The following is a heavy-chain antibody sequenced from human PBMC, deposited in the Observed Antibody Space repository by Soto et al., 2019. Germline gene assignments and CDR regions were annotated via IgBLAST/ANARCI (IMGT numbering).Heavy chain of an antibody. J-gene: IGHJ5*02. CDR2: IYYSGST. V-gene: IGHV4-31*03. CDR1: GGSISSGGYY. D-gene: IGHD3-9*01. CDR3: ARVRRYDILTGSRWFDP. Sequence: SETLSLTCTVSGGSISSGGYYWSWIRQHPGKGLEWIGYIYYSGSTYYNPSLKSRVTISVDTSKNQFSLKLSSVTAADTAVYYCARVRRYDILTGSRWFDPWGQGTLVTV.